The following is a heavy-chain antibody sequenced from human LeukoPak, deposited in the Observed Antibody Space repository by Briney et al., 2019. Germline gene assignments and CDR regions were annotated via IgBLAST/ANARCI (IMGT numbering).Heavy chain of an antibody. V-gene: IGHV4-39*01. CDR1: GGSIRSSNYY. CDR2: IYYSGST. J-gene: IGHJ5*02. CDR3: VRLFYYDSRGPPS. Sequence: SETVSLTCNVLGGSIRSSNYYWGWIRQPPGKGLKWIGSIYYSGSTYYNPSLKGRGTMSVDTSNNQFSLKLTSATATDTAVYYCVRLFYYDSRGPPSWGQGTLVTVSS. D-gene: IGHD3-22*01.